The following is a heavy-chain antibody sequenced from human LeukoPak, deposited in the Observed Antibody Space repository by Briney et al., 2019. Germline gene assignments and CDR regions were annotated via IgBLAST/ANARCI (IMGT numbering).Heavy chain of an antibody. Sequence: TSETLSLTCTVSGGSISSYYWSWIRQPPGKGLEWIGYIYYSGSTNYNPSLKSRVTISVDTSKNQFSLKLSSVTAADTAVYYCASGEWDGYNIVFDYWGQGTLVTVSS. D-gene: IGHD5-24*01. J-gene: IGHJ4*02. CDR2: IYYSGST. V-gene: IGHV4-59*01. CDR1: GGSISSYY. CDR3: ASGEWDGYNIVFDY.